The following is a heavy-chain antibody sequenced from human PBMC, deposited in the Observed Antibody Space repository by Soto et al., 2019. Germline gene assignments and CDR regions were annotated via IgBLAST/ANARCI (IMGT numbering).Heavy chain of an antibody. CDR1: VFTFSSYW. CDR3: ARDYSNSGFDY. Sequence: PGGSLRLSCAASVFTFSSYWMSWVRQAPGKGLEWVANIKQDGSEKYYVDSVKGRFTISRDNAKNSLYLQMNSLRADDTAVYYCARDYSNSGFDYWGQGTPVTVSS. V-gene: IGHV3-7*03. D-gene: IGHD4-4*01. CDR2: IKQDGSEK. J-gene: IGHJ4*02.